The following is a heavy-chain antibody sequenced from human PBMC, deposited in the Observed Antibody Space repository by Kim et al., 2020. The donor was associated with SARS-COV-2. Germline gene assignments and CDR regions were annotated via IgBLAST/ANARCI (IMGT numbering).Heavy chain of an antibody. D-gene: IGHD1-26*01. J-gene: IGHJ3*02. CDR2: P. V-gene: IGHV7-4-1*02. CDR3: ARTYYRDAFDI. Sequence: PTYAQCFTERFVFSLDPSVSTAYLQISSLQAEDTAVYYCARTYYRDAFDIWGQGTMVTVSS.